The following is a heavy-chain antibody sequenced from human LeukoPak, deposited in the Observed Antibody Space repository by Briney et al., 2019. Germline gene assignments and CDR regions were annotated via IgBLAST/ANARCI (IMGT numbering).Heavy chain of an antibody. CDR1: GGTFSNYA. V-gene: IGHV1-69*04. CDR3: ATLIAARA. Sequence: ASVKVSCKASGGTFSNYAFSWARQAPGQGLEWMGRIIPILDRTNYAQKFQGRVTITADKSTSTAYMELSSLRSEDTAVYYCATLIAARAWGQGTLVTVSS. J-gene: IGHJ4*02. D-gene: IGHD6-6*01. CDR2: IIPILDRT.